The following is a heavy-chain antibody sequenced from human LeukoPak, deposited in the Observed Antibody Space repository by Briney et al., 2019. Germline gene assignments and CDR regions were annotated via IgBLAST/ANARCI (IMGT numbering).Heavy chain of an antibody. CDR3: ARDPDSSYEWGPFDP. Sequence: SQTLSLTCAISGDSVSSNSASWNWIRQSPSRGLEWLGRTYYRSKWNTDYAVSMKGRITINPDTSKNQFSLYLNSVTPEDTAVYYCARDPDSSYEWGPFDPWGQGTLVTVSS. J-gene: IGHJ5*02. D-gene: IGHD1-26*01. CDR2: TYYRSKWNT. V-gene: IGHV6-1*01. CDR1: GDSVSSNSAS.